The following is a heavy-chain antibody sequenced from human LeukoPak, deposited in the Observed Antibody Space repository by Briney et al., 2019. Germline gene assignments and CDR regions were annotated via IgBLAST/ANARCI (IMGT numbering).Heavy chain of an antibody. D-gene: IGHD6-19*01. Sequence: SETLSLTCTVSGVSISSSSYYWGWIRQPPGKGLEWIGSIYYSGSTYYNPSLKSRVTISVDTSKNQFSLELSSVTAADTAVYYCARVNSSFYGMDVWGQGTTVTVS. CDR1: GVSISSSSYY. V-gene: IGHV4-39*07. CDR3: ARVNSSFYGMDV. J-gene: IGHJ6*02. CDR2: IYYSGST.